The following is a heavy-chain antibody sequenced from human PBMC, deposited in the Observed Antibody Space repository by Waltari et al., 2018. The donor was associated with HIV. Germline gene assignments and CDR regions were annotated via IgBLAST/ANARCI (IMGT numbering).Heavy chain of an antibody. Sequence: QVQLVESGGGVVQPGRSLRLSCAASGFTFSSYAMHWVRQAPGKGLEWVVVISYDGSNKYYADSVKGRFTISRDNSKNTLYLQMNSLRAEDTAVYYCARDPYYYDTTYGMDVWGQGTTVTVSS. CDR2: ISYDGSNK. CDR3: ARDPYYYDTTYGMDV. D-gene: IGHD3-22*01. V-gene: IGHV3-30-3*01. J-gene: IGHJ6*02. CDR1: GFTFSSYA.